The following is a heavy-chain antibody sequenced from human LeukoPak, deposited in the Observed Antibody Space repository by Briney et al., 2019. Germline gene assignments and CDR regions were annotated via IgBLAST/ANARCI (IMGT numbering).Heavy chain of an antibody. J-gene: IGHJ4*02. CDR2: ISYDGSNK. D-gene: IGHD5-12*01. V-gene: IGHV3-30*03. CDR3: ARGGFVRVAPPDF. Sequence: AGGSLRLSCAASGFIFSSYGMHWVRQAPGKGLEWMSVISYDGSNKYYADSVKGRFTISRDNSKTTLYLQMNSLRAEDTAVYYCARGGFVRVAPPDFWGQGTLVTVSS. CDR1: GFIFSSYG.